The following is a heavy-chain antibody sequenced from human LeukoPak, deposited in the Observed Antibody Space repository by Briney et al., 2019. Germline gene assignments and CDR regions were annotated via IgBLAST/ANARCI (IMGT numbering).Heavy chain of an antibody. J-gene: IGHJ4*02. D-gene: IGHD1-26*01. CDR1: GFTFSNAW. CDR3: TTSGSHYRTSDY. V-gene: IGHV3-15*01. Sequence: GGSLRLSCAASGFTFSNAWMSWVRQTPGKGLEWAGRFKSKTDGGTTDYAAPVKGRFTISRDDSKNTLYLQMNNLKTEDTAVYYCTTSGSHYRTSDYWGQGTLVTVSS. CDR2: FKSKTDGGTT.